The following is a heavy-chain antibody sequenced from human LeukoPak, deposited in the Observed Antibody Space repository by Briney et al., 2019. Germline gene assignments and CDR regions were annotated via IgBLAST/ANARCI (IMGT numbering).Heavy chain of an antibody. J-gene: IGHJ4*02. Sequence: NPSETLSLTCTVSGGSISSYYWSWIRQPAGKGLEWIGRIYTSGSTNYNPSLKSRVTMSVDTSKNQFSLKLSSVTAADTAVYYCARHRGYGSGSYYNEFDYWGQGTLVTVSS. V-gene: IGHV4-4*07. D-gene: IGHD3-10*01. CDR2: IYTSGST. CDR3: ARHRGYGSGSYYNEFDY. CDR1: GGSISSYY.